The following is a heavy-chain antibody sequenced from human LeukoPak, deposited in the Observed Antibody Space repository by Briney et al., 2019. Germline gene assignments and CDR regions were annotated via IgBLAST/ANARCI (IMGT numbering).Heavy chain of an antibody. V-gene: IGHV3-30*18. CDR3: AKWVYGSGSYYNAMGVFDP. D-gene: IGHD3-10*01. CDR1: GFTFSSYG. Sequence: GRSLRLSCAASGFTFSSYGMHWVRQAPGKGLEWVAVISYDGSNKYYADSVKGRFTISRDNSKNTLYLQMNSLRAEDTAVYYCAKWVYGSGSYYNAMGVFDPWGQGTLVTVSS. CDR2: ISYDGSNK. J-gene: IGHJ5*02.